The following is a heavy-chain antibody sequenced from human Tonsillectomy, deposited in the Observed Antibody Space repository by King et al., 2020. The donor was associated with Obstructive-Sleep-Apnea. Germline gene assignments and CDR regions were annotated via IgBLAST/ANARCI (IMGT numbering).Heavy chain of an antibody. CDR1: GFTFDDYV. D-gene: IGHD2/OR15-2a*01. Sequence: VQLVESGGALVQPGTSLRLSCAASGFTFDDYVLHWVRQVPGKGLEWVSGISWNRDKIGYADSVKGRFTISRDNAKNSLFLQMNSLRTDDTALYYCAKDISSARAYYFDNWGQGTLVTVSS. V-gene: IGHV3-9*01. CDR3: AKDISSARAYYFDN. CDR2: ISWNRDKI. J-gene: IGHJ4*02.